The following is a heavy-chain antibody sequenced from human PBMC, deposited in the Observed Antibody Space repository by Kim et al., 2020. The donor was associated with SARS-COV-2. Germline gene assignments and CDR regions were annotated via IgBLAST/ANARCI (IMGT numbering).Heavy chain of an antibody. D-gene: IGHD2-15*01. V-gene: IGHV4-34*01. CDR2: INHSGST. J-gene: IGHJ4*01. CDR1: GGSFSGYY. CDR3: ARSYCSGGSCYSGYFDY. Sequence: SETLSLTCAVYGGSFSGYYWSWIRQPPGKGLEWIGEINHSGSTNYNPSLKSRVTISVDTSKNQFSLKLSSVTAADTAVYYCARSYCSGGSCYSGYFDYWG.